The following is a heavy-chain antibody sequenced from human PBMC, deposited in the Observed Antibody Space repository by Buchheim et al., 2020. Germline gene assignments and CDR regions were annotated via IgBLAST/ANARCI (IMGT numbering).Heavy chain of an antibody. CDR2: ISGSGGST. Sequence: EVHLLESGGGLVQPGGSLRLSCAASGFTFSSYAMSWVRQAPGKGLEWVSAISGSGGSTYYADSVKGRFTISRDNSKNTLYLQMNSLRAEDTAVYYCAKDLVTRTDRGTAAGLLDYWGQGTL. J-gene: IGHJ4*02. D-gene: IGHD6-13*01. CDR1: GFTFSSYA. V-gene: IGHV3-23*01. CDR3: AKDLVTRTDRGTAAGLLDY.